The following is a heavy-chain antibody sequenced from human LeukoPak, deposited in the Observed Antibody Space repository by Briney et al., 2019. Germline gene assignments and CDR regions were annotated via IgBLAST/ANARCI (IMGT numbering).Heavy chain of an antibody. D-gene: IGHD3-16*01. CDR3: AREYTGDYYYYYGMDV. Sequence: ASVKVSCKASGYTFTSYGISWVRQAPGQGLEWMGWISAYNGNTNYAQKLQGRVTMTTDTYTNTAYMELRSLRSDDTAVYYCAREYTGDYYYYYGMDVWGQGTTVTVSS. CDR1: GYTFTSYG. CDR2: ISAYNGNT. V-gene: IGHV1-18*01. J-gene: IGHJ6*02.